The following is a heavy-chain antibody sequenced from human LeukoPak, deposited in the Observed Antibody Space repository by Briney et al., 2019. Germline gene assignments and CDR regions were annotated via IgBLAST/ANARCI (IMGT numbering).Heavy chain of an antibody. V-gene: IGHV4-34*01. CDR3: ARGKNWFDP. J-gene: IGHJ5*02. Sequence: PSETLSLTCAVYGGSFSGYYWSWIRQPPGKWLEWIGEISHSGSTNYNPSLKSRVTISVDTSKNQFSLKLSSLTAAATAVYYCARGKNWFDPWGQGTLVTVPS. CDR1: GGSFSGYY. CDR2: ISHSGST.